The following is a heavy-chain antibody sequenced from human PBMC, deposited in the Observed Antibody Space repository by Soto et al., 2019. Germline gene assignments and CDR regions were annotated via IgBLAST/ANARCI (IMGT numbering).Heavy chain of an antibody. CDR3: ARAGTAMVYFDY. CDR2: IIPIFGTA. Sequence: SVKVSCKASGGTFSSYAISWVRQAPGQGLEWMGGIIPIFGTANYAQKFQGRVTITADESTSTAYMELSGLRSEDTAVYYCARAGTAMVYFDYWGQGTLVTVSS. V-gene: IGHV1-69*13. CDR1: GGTFSSYA. J-gene: IGHJ4*02. D-gene: IGHD5-18*01.